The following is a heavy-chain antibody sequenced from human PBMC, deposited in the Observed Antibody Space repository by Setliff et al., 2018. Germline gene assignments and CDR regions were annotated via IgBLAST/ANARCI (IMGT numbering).Heavy chain of an antibody. Sequence: PSETLSLTCTVSGGSISSGIYYWSWIRQPAGKGPEWIGHIYTSGSTNSNPSLKSRVTISVDTSKNQFSLRLSSVTAADTAVYYCARAGPYYDFWSGYYRTMDVWGKGTTVTVSS. CDR1: GGSISSGIYY. CDR3: ARAGPYYDFWSGYYRTMDV. CDR2: IYTSGST. D-gene: IGHD3-3*01. V-gene: IGHV4-61*09. J-gene: IGHJ6*03.